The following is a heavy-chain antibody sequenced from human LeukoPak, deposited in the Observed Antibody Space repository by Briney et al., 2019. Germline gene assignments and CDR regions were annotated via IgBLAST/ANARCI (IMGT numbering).Heavy chain of an antibody. V-gene: IGHV3-23*01. CDR2: ISDSGGRT. J-gene: IGHJ4*02. CDR3: AKRGVVIRVILVGFHKEAYYFDS. Sequence: GGSLRLSCAVSGITLSNYGMSWFRQAPGKGLEWVAGISDSGGRTNYADSVKGRFTISRDNPKNTLYVQMNSLGAEDTAVYFCAKRGVVIRVILVGFHKEAYYFDSWGQGALVTVSS. D-gene: IGHD3-22*01. CDR1: GITLSNYG.